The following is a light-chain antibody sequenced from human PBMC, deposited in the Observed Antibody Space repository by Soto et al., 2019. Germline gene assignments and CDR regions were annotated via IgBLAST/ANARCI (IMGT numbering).Light chain of an antibody. Sequence: ETLLTQSARKLSLSPGERSTLSSIASQSVSTYLAWFQQLPGQAPRLLIYDASNRATGIPARFSGSGSGTDFTLTISSLEPEDFAVYYCQQCSNWPRTFGQGTKVDIK. CDR3: QQCSNWPRT. CDR2: DAS. CDR1: QSVSTY. V-gene: IGKV3-11*01. J-gene: IGKJ1*01.